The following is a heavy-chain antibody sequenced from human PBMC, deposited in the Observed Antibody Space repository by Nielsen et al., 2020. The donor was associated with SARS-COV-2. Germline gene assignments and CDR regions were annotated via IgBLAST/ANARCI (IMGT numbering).Heavy chain of an antibody. CDR1: GGSISGYY. CDR3: ARVGVVVPAAIRVFDY. J-gene: IGHJ4*02. CDR2: INHSGST. D-gene: IGHD2-2*02. Sequence: SETLSLTCTVSGGSISGYYWSWIRQPPGKGLEWIGEINHSGSTNYNPSLKSRVTISVDTSKNQFSLKLSSVTAADTAVYYCARVGVVVPAAIRVFDYWGQGTLVTVSS. V-gene: IGHV4-34*01.